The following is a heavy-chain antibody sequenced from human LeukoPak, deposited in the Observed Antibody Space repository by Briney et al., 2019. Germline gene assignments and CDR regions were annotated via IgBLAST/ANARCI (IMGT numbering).Heavy chain of an antibody. CDR2: INPNSGGT. D-gene: IGHD5/OR15-5a*01. Sequence: GASVKVSCKGSGYTFTGYYMRWVRQAPGQGLEWMGRINPNSGGTNYAQKFQGRVTMTRDTSISTAYMELSRLRSDDTAVYYCARDSGLDLRLQWGQGTLVTVSS. CDR1: GYTFTGYY. J-gene: IGHJ4*02. CDR3: ARDSGLDLRLQ. V-gene: IGHV1-2*06.